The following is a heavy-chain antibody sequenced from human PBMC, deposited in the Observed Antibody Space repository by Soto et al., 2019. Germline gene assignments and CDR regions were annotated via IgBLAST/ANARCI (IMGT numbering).Heavy chain of an antibody. CDR1: GGSFSGYY. Sequence: KPSETLSLTCAVYGGSFSGYYWTWLRQPPGKGLEWIGEINHSGSTNYNPSLKSRVTISVDTSKNQSSLKVTSVTADDTAVYYCAKDAVYNDGLWLMDHWGRGTQVTVSS. CDR2: INHSGST. CDR3: AKDAVYNDGLWLMDH. V-gene: IGHV4-34*01. D-gene: IGHD2-21*01. J-gene: IGHJ4*02.